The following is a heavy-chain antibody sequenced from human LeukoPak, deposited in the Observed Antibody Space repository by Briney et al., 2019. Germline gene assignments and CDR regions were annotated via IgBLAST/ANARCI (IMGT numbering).Heavy chain of an antibody. CDR2: INHSGST. CDR1: GGSISSFY. V-gene: IGHV4-34*01. Sequence: SETLSLTCIVSGGSISSFYWSWIRQPPGKGLEWIGEINHSGSTNYNPSLKSRVTISVDTSKNQFSLKLSSVTAADTAVYYCARGGANIVVVPAAIVRSYYFDYWGQGTLVTVSS. J-gene: IGHJ4*02. D-gene: IGHD2-2*01. CDR3: ARGGANIVVVPAAIVRSYYFDY.